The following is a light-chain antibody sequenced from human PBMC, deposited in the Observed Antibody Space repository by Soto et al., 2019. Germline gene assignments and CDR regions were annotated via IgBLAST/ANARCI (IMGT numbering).Light chain of an antibody. CDR2: AAS. J-gene: IGKJ4*01. Sequence: DIQMTQSPSSLSASVGDRVTITCRASQSISSYLNWYQQKPGKAPKLLIYAASSLQSGVPSRFSGSGSWTDFTLTISSLQPEDFATYYCQQNYSSPPTFGGGTKVEIK. CDR3: QQNYSSPPT. CDR1: QSISSY. V-gene: IGKV1-39*01.